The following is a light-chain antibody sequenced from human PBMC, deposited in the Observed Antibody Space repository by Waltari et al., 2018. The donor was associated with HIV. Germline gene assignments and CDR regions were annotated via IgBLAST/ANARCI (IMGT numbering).Light chain of an antibody. CDR3: QQYQTWPLT. V-gene: IGKV3-15*01. CDR1: QSVGSN. J-gene: IGKJ3*01. Sequence: TQSPVTLSVSPGERATLSCRASQSVGSNVTWYQHKSGQAPRHLIYGASTRATAIPARFSGSGSATEFTLTITSLQSDDYATYYCQQYQTWPLTFGPGTTVDI. CDR2: GAS.